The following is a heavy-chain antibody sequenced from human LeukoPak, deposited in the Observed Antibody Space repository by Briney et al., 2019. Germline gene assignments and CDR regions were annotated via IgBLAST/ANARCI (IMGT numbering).Heavy chain of an antibody. J-gene: IGHJ4*02. CDR3: ARGTLDTACFDY. D-gene: IGHD5-18*01. Sequence: SETPSLTCTVSGGSISSGDYYWSWIRQPPGKGLEWIGYIYYSGSTYYNPFLKSRVTISVDTSKNQFSLKLSSVTAADTAVYYCARGTLDTACFDYWGQGTLVTVSS. CDR1: GGSISSGDYY. CDR2: IYYSGST. V-gene: IGHV4-30-4*01.